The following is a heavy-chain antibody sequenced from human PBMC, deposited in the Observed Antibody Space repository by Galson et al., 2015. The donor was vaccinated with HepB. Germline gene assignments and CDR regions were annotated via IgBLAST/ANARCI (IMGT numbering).Heavy chain of an antibody. CDR3: AREVSWSRYFEL. D-gene: IGHD6-13*01. Sequence: TLSLTCAVYGGSFSGYYWSWIRQPPGKGLEWIGEINHSGSTNYNPSLKSRVTISVDTSKNQFSLKLSSVTAADTAVYYCAREVSWSRYFELWGRGTLVTVSS. CDR2: INHSGST. J-gene: IGHJ2*01. CDR1: GGSFSGYY. V-gene: IGHV4-34*01.